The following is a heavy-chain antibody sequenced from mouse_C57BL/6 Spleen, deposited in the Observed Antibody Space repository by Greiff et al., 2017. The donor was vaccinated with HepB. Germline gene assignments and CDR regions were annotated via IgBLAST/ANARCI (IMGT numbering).Heavy chain of an antibody. V-gene: IGHV1-69*01. CDR2: IDPSDSYT. J-gene: IGHJ1*03. CDR1: GYTFTSYW. CDR3: ARWYGNWYFDV. Sequence: QVQLQQPGAELVMPGASVKLSCKASGYTFTSYWMHWVKQRPGQGLEWIGEIDPSDSYTNYNQKFKGKSTLTVDKSSSTAYMQLSSLTSEDSAVYYCARWYGNWYFDVWGTGTTVTVSS. D-gene: IGHD2-10*02.